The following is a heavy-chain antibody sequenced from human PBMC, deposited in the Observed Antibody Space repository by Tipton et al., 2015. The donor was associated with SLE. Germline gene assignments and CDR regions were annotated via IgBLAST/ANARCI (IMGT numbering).Heavy chain of an antibody. CDR2: IKSKTAGGTT. J-gene: IGHJ3*01. CDR3: TTGRTL. Sequence: SLRLSCTASGFSFSNAWMSWVRQAAGKGLEWVGRIKSKTAGGTTDYAAPVKGRFSISRDDSKDTLYLQMDSLKTEDTAVYYCTTGRTLWGQGTLVGVSS. V-gene: IGHV3-15*01. D-gene: IGHD3/OR15-3a*01. CDR1: GFSFSNAW.